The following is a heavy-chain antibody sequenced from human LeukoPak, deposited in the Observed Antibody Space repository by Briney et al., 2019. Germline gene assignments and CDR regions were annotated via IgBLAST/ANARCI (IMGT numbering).Heavy chain of an antibody. CDR1: GYSFTSYW. D-gene: IGHD6-19*01. V-gene: IGHV5-51*01. CDR2: IYPGDSDT. Sequence: HGESLKISCKGSGYSFTSYWIGWVRQMPGKGLEWMGIIYPGDSDTRYSPSFQGQVTISADKSISTAYLQWGSLKASDTAMYYCARPSSGWGVDDAFDIWGQGTMVTVSS. CDR3: ARPSSGWGVDDAFDI. J-gene: IGHJ3*02.